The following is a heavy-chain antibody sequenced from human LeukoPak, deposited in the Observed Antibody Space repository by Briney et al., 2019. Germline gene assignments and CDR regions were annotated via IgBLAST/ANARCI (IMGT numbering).Heavy chain of an antibody. V-gene: IGHV3-23*01. CDR1: GFTFSSYW. CDR3: ARVGPLWFGELFTPLPYYYYYGMDV. J-gene: IGHJ6*02. D-gene: IGHD3-10*01. CDR2: ISGSGGRT. Sequence: GGSLRLSCAASGFTFSSYWMSWVRQAPGKGLEWVSAISGSGGRTYYTDSVKGRFTISRDNAKNSLYLQMNSLGDEDTAVYYCARVGPLWFGELFTPLPYYYYYGMDVWGQGTTVTVSS.